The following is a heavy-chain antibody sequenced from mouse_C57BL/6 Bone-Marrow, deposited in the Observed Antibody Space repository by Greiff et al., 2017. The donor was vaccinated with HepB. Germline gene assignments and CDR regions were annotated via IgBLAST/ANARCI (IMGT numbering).Heavy chain of an antibody. CDR1: GYTFTSYW. Sequence: VQLQQPGAELVMPGASVKLSCKASGYTFTSYWMHWVKQRPGQGLEWIGEIDPSDSYTNYNQKFKAKSTLTVDKSSSTAYMQLSSLTSEDSAVYYCARWGYGKEDYWGQGTTLTVSS. D-gene: IGHD1-1*01. J-gene: IGHJ2*01. CDR2: IDPSDSYT. V-gene: IGHV1-69*01. CDR3: ARWGYGKEDY.